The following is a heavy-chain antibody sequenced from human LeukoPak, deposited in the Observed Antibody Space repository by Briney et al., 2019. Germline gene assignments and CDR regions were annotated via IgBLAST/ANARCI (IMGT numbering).Heavy chain of an antibody. D-gene: IGHD4-11*01. V-gene: IGHV3-23*01. J-gene: IGHJ4*02. CDR3: AKPDDYSNYFDY. CDR2: ISGSGGST. CDR1: GFTFSSYA. Sequence: PGGSLRLSCAASGFTFSSYAMSWVRQAPGKGLEWVSAISGSGGSTYYADSVKGRFTISRDDSKNTLYLQMNSLRAEDTAVYYCAKPDDYSNYFDYWGQGTLVTVSS.